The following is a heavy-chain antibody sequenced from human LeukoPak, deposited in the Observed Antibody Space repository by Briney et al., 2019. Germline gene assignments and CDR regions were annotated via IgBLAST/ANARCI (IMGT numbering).Heavy chain of an antibody. CDR3: ARDYSSSSGRAFDI. D-gene: IGHD6-6*01. V-gene: IGHV3-48*02. CDR2: ISSSSSTI. Sequence: QSGGSLRLSCAASGFTLSTYTMNWVRQAPGKGLQWFSYISSSSSTIYYADSVKGRFTISRDNAKNSLYLQMNSLRDEDTAVYYCARDYSSSSGRAFDIWGQGTMVTVSS. J-gene: IGHJ3*02. CDR1: GFTLSTYT.